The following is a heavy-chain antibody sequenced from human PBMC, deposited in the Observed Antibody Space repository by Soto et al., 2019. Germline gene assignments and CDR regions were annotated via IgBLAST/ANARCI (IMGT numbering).Heavy chain of an antibody. CDR3: ARYDSSSWNNWSDP. CDR1: GGSISSYY. V-gene: IGHV4-59*08. CDR2: IYYSGST. J-gene: IGHJ5*02. Sequence: QEQLQKSGPGLVKPSETLSLTCTVSGGSISSYYWSWIRQPPGKGLEWIGYIYYSGSTNYNPSLESRVTISVDTSKNQFSLKLSAVTAADTAVYYCARYDSSSWNNWSDPWGQGTLVTVSS. D-gene: IGHD6-13*01.